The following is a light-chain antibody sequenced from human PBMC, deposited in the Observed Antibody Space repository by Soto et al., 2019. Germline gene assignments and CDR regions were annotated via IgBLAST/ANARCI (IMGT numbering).Light chain of an antibody. J-gene: IGKJ1*01. CDR2: GAS. CDR3: QQYDSSPWT. V-gene: IGKV3-20*01. Sequence: ESVLTQSPGTLSLSPGERATLSCRASQSVSSSFLAWYQLKPGQAPRRLIYGASSRATGIPDRFSGSGSGTDFTLTIIRLEPEDFAVYYCQQYDSSPWTFGQGTKVEIK. CDR1: QSVSSSF.